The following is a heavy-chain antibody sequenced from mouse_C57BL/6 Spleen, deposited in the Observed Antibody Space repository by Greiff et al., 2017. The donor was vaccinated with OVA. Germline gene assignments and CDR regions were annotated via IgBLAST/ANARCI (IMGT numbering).Heavy chain of an antibody. CDR1: GFTFSDYG. Sequence: VQLKESGGGLVKPGGSLKLSCAASGFTFSDYGMHWVRQAPEKGLEWVAYISSGSSTIYYADTVKGRFTLSRDNAKNTLFLQMTSLRSEDTAMYYCARNGGGYLFAYWGQGTLVTVSA. D-gene: IGHD2-2*01. V-gene: IGHV5-17*01. CDR2: ISSGSSTI. CDR3: ARNGGGYLFAY. J-gene: IGHJ3*01.